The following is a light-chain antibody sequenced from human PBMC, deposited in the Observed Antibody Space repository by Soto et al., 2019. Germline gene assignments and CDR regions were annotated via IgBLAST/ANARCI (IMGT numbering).Light chain of an antibody. J-gene: IGKJ2*01. CDR2: AAS. CDR3: LQYYSYPPYT. Sequence: AIRMTQSPSSLSASTGDRVTITCRASQGISSYLAWYQQKPGKAPKLLINAASTLQSGVPSRFSGSGSGTDFTLPISCLQSEDFATYYCLQYYSYPPYTFGQGTKLELK. V-gene: IGKV1-8*01. CDR1: QGISSY.